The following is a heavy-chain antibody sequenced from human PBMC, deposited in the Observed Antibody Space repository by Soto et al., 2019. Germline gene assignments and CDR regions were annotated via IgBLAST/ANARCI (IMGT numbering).Heavy chain of an antibody. Sequence: RASVKVSFKASGYTFTDYYMHWVRQAPGQGFEWVGGINPESGNPKYVPKFQGRVTVTRDTSTSTAYMELNRLTSDDTAVYYCASEDCRNTNCLKGFDYWGQGTLVTVSS. D-gene: IGHD2-15*01. CDR3: ASEDCRNTNCLKGFDY. J-gene: IGHJ4*02. V-gene: IGHV1-2*02. CDR1: GYTFTDYY. CDR2: INPESGNP.